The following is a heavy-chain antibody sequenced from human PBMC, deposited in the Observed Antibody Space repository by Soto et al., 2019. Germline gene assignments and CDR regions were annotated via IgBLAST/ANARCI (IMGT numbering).Heavy chain of an antibody. V-gene: IGHV1-8*01. CDR2: MNPNSGNT. Sequence: GASVKVSCKTSGYTFTSYDINWVRQAAGQGLEWMGWMNPNSGNTGFAQKFKGRLTMTRDTSISTAYMELTSLRAEDSAVYYCARWGQNAAAGPTFDYWGQGTLVTVSS. CDR3: ARWGQNAAAGPTFDY. J-gene: IGHJ4*02. CDR1: GYTFTSYD. D-gene: IGHD6-13*01.